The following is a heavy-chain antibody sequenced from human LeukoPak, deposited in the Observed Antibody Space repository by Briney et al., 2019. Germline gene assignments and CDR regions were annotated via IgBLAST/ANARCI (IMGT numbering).Heavy chain of an antibody. CDR2: ISYDGSNK. Sequence: PGGSLRLSCAASGFTFSSYAMHWVRQAPGTGLEWVAVISYDGSNKYYADPVKGRFTISRDNSRNTLYLQMNSLRAEDTALYYCATPLGDGYQVFNYFDYWGQGTLVTVSS. J-gene: IGHJ4*02. V-gene: IGHV3-30*04. CDR1: GFTFSSYA. D-gene: IGHD5-18*01. CDR3: ATPLGDGYQVFNYFDY.